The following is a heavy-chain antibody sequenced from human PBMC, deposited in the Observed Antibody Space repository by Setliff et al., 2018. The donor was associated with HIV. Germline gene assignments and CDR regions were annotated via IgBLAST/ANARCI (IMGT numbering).Heavy chain of an antibody. D-gene: IGHD2-2*01. CDR3: ARTHRYCSGNSCSKVSFDS. J-gene: IGHJ4*02. CDR1: GGSISSDTYH. CDR2: TYSSGST. V-gene: IGHV4-61*09. Sequence: SETLSLTCTVSGGSISSDTYHYSWIRQPAGKGLEWIGQTYSSGSTKCNPSLKSRVTISVDTSKNQFSLTLSSVTAADTAVYYCARTHRYCSGNSCSKVSFDSWGQGALVTVSS.